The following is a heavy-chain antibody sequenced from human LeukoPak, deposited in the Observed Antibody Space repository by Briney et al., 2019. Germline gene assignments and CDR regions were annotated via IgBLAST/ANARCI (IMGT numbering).Heavy chain of an antibody. Sequence: GGSLRLSCAASGFTFSSYCMSWVRQAPGKGLEWVANIKKDGSEKYYVDSVKGRFTISRDNAKNSMYLQMNSLSAEDTAVYYCARLRGGYVRYYFDYWVQGTLITVSS. V-gene: IGHV3-7*01. CDR2: IKKDGSEK. CDR1: GFTFSSYC. J-gene: IGHJ4*02. D-gene: IGHD5-12*01. CDR3: ARLRGGYVRYYFDY.